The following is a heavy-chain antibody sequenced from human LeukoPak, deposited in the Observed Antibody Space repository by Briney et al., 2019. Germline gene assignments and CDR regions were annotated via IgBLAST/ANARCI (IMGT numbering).Heavy chain of an antibody. V-gene: IGHV3-23*01. CDR3: AKSGYCSSTSCYPLEYYYYYYGMDV. CDR2: ISGSGGST. J-gene: IGHJ6*02. D-gene: IGHD2-2*01. Sequence: PGGSLRLSCAASGFTFSSYAMSWVRQAPGKGLEWVSAISGSGGSTYYADSVKGRFTISRDNSKNTPYLQMNSLRAEDTAVYYCAKSGYCSSTSCYPLEYYYYYYGMDVWGQGITVTVSS. CDR1: GFTFSSYA.